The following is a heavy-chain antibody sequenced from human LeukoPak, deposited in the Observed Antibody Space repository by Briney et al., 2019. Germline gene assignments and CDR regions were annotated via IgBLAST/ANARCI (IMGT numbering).Heavy chain of an antibody. CDR2: ISSRSDYT. J-gene: IGHJ4*02. CDR3: AKDRPNYYESNGHYYRRDGDY. CDR1: GFTFSIYA. V-gene: IGHV3-23*01. D-gene: IGHD3-22*01. Sequence: GGSLRLSCAASGFTFSIYAMSWVRQAPGKWLEWVSSISSRSDYTYYEDSVKGRFTISRDNSQNTLYLQMNSLRAEDTAIYYCAKDRPNYYESNGHYYRRDGDYWGQGTLVTVSS.